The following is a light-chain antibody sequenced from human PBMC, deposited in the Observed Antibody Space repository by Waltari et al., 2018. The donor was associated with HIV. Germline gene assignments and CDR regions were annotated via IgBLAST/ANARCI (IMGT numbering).Light chain of an antibody. Sequence: QSALTQPASVSGSPGQSITISCTGTSSDVGGYNSVAWYQQHPGKAPRLIIYDVTNRPSVVSNRFSGSKSGIMASLTISGLQADDEADYYCKSKTSSTTPCVFGTGTKVTVL. J-gene: IGLJ1*01. CDR3: KSKTSSTTPCV. CDR1: SSDVGGYNS. CDR2: DVT. V-gene: IGLV2-14*03.